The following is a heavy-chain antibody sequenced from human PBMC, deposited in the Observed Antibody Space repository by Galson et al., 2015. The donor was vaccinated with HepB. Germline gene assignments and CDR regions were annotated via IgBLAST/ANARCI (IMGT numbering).Heavy chain of an antibody. Sequence: SLRLSCAASGFTFSSYAMSWVRQAPGKGLEWVSAISGSGGSTYYADSVKGRFTIPRDNSKNTLYLQMNSLRAEDTAVYYCARGTLGTEYYYGMDVWGQGTTVTVSS. J-gene: IGHJ6*02. CDR2: ISGSGGST. CDR1: GFTFSSYA. CDR3: ARGTLGTEYYYGMDV. V-gene: IGHV3-23*01. D-gene: IGHD5-18*01.